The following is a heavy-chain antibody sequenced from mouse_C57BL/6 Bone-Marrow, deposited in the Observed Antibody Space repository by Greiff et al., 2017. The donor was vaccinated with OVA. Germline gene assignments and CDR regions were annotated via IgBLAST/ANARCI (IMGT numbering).Heavy chain of an antibody. V-gene: IGHV2-6*01. D-gene: IGHD1-1*01. CDR3: ASSSIITTGGGFAY. J-gene: IGHJ3*01. Sequence: VQLQESGPGLVAPSQSLSITCTVSGFSLTSYGVDWVRQSPGKGLEWLGVIWGVGSTNYNSALKSRLSISKDNSKSQVFLKMNSLQTDDTAMYYCASSSIITTGGGFAYWGQGTLVTVSA. CDR1: GFSLTSYG. CDR2: IWGVGST.